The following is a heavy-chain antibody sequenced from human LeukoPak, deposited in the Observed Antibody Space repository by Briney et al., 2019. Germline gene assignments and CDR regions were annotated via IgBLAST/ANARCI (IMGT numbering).Heavy chain of an antibody. Sequence: GGSLRLSCAASGFTFSSYEMNWVRQAPGKGLEWVSDISSSGSTIYYADSVKGRFTISRDNAKNSLYLQMNCLRAEDTALYYCAKDLAGVAVAGTFDYWGRGTLVTVSS. CDR2: ISSSGSTI. J-gene: IGHJ4*02. CDR3: AKDLAGVAVAGTFDY. CDR1: GFTFSSYE. V-gene: IGHV3-48*03. D-gene: IGHD6-19*01.